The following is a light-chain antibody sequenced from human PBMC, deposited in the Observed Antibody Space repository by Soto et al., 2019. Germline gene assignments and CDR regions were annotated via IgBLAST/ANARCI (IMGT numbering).Light chain of an antibody. J-gene: IGKJ1*01. CDR2: GAT. CDR1: QSVSNN. CDR3: QQYNNWPPWT. V-gene: IGKV3-15*01. Sequence: EIVMTQSPVTLSVSPGERATLSCRASQSVSNNLAWYQQKPGQAPRLLIYGATTRATGIPARFSGSGSGTEFTLTISSLQSEDFAVYYCQQYNNWPPWTFGQGTKVQI.